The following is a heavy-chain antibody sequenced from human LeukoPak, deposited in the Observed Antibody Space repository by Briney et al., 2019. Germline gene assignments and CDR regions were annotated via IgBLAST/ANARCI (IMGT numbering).Heavy chain of an antibody. CDR2: IIPIFGTA. V-gene: IGHV1-69*05. D-gene: IGHD3-3*01. CDR1: GGTFSSYA. J-gene: IGHJ4*02. CDR3: ASRRDFWSGDTFDY. Sequence: SVKVSCKASGGTFSSYAISWVRQAPGQGLEWMGGIIPIFGTANYAQKFQGRVTITTDESTSTAYMELSSLRSEDTAVYYCASRRDFWSGDTFDYWGQGTLVTVSS.